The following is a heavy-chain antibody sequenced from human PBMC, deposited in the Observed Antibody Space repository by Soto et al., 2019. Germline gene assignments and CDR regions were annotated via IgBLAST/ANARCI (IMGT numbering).Heavy chain of an antibody. CDR3: ASNYDSGPLVIDH. CDR1: GGSISSGGYY. D-gene: IGHD3-16*01. J-gene: IGHJ4*02. V-gene: IGHV4-31*03. CDR2: IYYSGST. Sequence: SETLSLTCTVSGGSISSGGYYWSWIRQHPGKGLEWIGYIYYSGSTYYNPSLKSRVTISVDTSKNQFSLKLSSVTAADTAVYYCASNYDSGPLVIDHWGPGTLVTVSS.